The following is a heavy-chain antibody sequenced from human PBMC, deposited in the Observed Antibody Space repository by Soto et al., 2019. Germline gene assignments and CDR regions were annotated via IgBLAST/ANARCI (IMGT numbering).Heavy chain of an antibody. V-gene: IGHV4-59*01. CDR3: ARSSYGSGSYYSYGLDV. CDR2: IYYSGST. Sequence: QVQLQESGPGLVKPSETLSLTCTVSGGSISSYYWSCIRQPPGKGLEWIGYIYYSGSTNYNPSLKSRVTISVDTSKKQFSLKLSSVTAADTAVYYCARSSYGSGSYYSYGLDVWGQGTTVTVSS. J-gene: IGHJ6*02. D-gene: IGHD3-10*01. CDR1: GGSISSYY.